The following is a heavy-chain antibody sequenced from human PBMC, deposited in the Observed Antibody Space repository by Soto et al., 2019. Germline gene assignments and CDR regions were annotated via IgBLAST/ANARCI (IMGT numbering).Heavy chain of an antibody. J-gene: IGHJ6*02. CDR3: ARDHPYCSTCEGGHYYGMDV. Sequence: PGGSLRLSCGASGFTFGTYAMHWVRQAPGKGLQWVAVISYDGSTKYYVDSVKGRFTCSRDNSKNTLYLQMNSLRAEDTAVYFCARDHPYCSTCEGGHYYGMDVWGQGTTVTVSS. D-gene: IGHD6-13*01. CDR1: GFTFGTYA. CDR2: ISYDGSTK. V-gene: IGHV3-30-3*01.